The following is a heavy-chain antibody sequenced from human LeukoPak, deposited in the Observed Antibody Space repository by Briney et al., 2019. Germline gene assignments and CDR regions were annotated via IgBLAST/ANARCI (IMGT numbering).Heavy chain of an antibody. V-gene: IGHV1-69*01. CDR2: IIPIFGTA. CDR1: GGTFSSYA. D-gene: IGHD3-22*01. Sequence: SVKVSCKASGGTFSSYAISWVQQAPGQGLEWMGGIIPIFGTANYAQKFQGRVTITADESTSTAYMELSSLRSEDTAVYYCARRPNYYDSSGYVGAFDIWGQGTMVTVSS. CDR3: ARRPNYYDSSGYVGAFDI. J-gene: IGHJ3*02.